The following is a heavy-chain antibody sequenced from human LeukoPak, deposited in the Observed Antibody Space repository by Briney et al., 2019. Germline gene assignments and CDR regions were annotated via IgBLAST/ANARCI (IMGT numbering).Heavy chain of an antibody. CDR2: IFPGDSDT. J-gene: IGHJ4*02. D-gene: IGHD3-16*02. CDR1: GYSFTTYW. Sequence: GESLKISCKGSGYSFTTYWIGWVRQMPGKGLEWMGIIFPGDSDTRYSPSFQGQVTISADKSISTAYLQWSSLKASDTAVYFCARYRDNHSNNRNTGYFDYWGQGALVTVSS. V-gene: IGHV5-51*01. CDR3: ARYRDNHSNNRNTGYFDY.